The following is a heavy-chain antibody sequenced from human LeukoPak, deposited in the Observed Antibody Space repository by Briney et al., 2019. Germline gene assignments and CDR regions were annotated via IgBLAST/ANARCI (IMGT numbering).Heavy chain of an antibody. D-gene: IGHD3-22*01. V-gene: IGHV3-23*01. CDR3: AKDPTTYYYDSSGYYQDY. J-gene: IGHJ4*02. CDR2: LSVSGGTT. CDR1: GFSFSGYA. Sequence: GGSLRLSCAASGFSFSGYAMNWVRQAPGKGLEWVSSLSVSGGTTYYTDSVKGRFTISRDNSKNTLYLQMNSLRAEDTAVYYCAKDPTTYYYDSSGYYQDYWGQGTLVTVSS.